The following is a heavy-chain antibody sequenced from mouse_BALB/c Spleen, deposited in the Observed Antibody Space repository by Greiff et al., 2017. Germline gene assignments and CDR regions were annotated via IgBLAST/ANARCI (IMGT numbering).Heavy chain of an antibody. CDR3: ARETEEYFDV. CDR2: IWAGGST. J-gene: IGHJ1*01. D-gene: IGHD4-1*01. Sequence: VKLMESGPGLVAPSQSLSITCTVSGFSLTSYGVHWVRQPPGKGLEWLGVIWAGGSTNYNSALMSRLSISKDNSKSQVFLKMNSLQTDDTAMYYCARETEEYFDVWGAGTTVTVSS. V-gene: IGHV2-9*02. CDR1: GFSLTSYG.